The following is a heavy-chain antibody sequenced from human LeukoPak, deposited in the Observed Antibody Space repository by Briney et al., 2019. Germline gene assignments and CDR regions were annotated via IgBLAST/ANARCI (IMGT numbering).Heavy chain of an antibody. D-gene: IGHD1-26*01. J-gene: IGHJ4*02. CDR1: GGSISSSSYY. Sequence: SGTLSLTCTVSGGSISSSSYYWGWIRQPPGKGLEWIGSIYYSGSTYYNPPLKSRVTISIDTSKNQFSLKLSSVTAADTAVYYCARDSAPGVGATVVDYWGQGTLVTVSS. V-gene: IGHV4-39*07. CDR3: ARDSAPGVGATVVDY. CDR2: IYYSGST.